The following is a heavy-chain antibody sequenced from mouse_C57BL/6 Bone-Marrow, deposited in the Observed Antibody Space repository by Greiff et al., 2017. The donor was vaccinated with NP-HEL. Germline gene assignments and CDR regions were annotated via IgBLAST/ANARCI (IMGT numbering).Heavy chain of an antibody. CDR2: INPSSGYT. CDR1: FSPFPLSF. V-gene: IGHV1-7*01. J-gene: IGHJ2*01. D-gene: IGHD1-1*01. CDR3: ARRGFITTVVYFDY. Sequence: QVQLQQSGAELAKNGAAGKRACPASFSPFPLSFLPFFPHIPLQGLEWIGYINPSSGYTKYNQKFKDKATLTADKSSSTAYMQLSSLTYEDSAVYYCARRGFITTVVYFDYWGQGTTLTVSS.